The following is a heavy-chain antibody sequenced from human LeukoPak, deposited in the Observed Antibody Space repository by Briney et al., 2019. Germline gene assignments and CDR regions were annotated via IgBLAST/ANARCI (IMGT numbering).Heavy chain of an antibody. CDR3: TRRAARWQFDL. J-gene: IGHJ2*01. CDR1: GFNFDDYA. Sequence: GRSLRLSCAVSGFNFDDYAMHWVRQALGRGLEWVSGINWKTGNGIYADSVKGRFTISRDNAKNSLYLQMSSLRAEDTALYYCTRRAARWQFDLWGRGTLLTVSS. CDR2: INWKTGNG. D-gene: IGHD5-24*01. V-gene: IGHV3-9*01.